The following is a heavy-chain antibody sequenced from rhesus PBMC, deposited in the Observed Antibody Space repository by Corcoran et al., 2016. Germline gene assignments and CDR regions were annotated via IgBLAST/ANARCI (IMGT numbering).Heavy chain of an antibody. V-gene: IGHV4-127*01. CDR1: GYSTSSGYG. J-gene: IGHJ4*01. CDR3: ATYYYSGSCYDC. Sequence: QVQLQESGPGLVKPSETLSLICAGSGYSTSSGYGWSWIRQPPGKGRERNGFGLLGYISVSRGGSITNPSLVSRVTISQDTFKSQFSLKLSYVTAADYAVYYCATYYYSGSCYDCWGQGVLVTVSS. D-gene: IGHD3-16*01. CDR2: ISVSRGGS.